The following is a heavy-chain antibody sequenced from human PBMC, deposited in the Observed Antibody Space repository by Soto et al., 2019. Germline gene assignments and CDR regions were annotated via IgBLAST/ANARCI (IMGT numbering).Heavy chain of an antibody. Sequence: EVQLVESGGGLIQPGGSLRLSCAASGFTISSNYMSWVRQPPGKGLEWVSVIYSGGSTYYADSVKGRFTISRDNSKNTLYLQMNSLRAEDTAVYYCASTLAARRLFSGYFDYWGQGTLVTVSS. J-gene: IGHJ4*02. CDR3: ASTLAARRLFSGYFDY. CDR2: IYSGGST. V-gene: IGHV3-53*01. CDR1: GFTISSNY. D-gene: IGHD6-6*01.